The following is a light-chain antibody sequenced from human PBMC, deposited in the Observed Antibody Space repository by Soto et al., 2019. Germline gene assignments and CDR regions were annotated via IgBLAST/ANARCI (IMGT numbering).Light chain of an antibody. V-gene: IGKV1-39*01. CDR1: QSVSKY. CDR2: YVS. Sequence: DIQMTQSPSSLSASVGDRVTISFRTNQSVSKYINWYQQKPGTAPKPLIYYVSSLQGGVPWRFSGSGSATDFALTISNLQPEDFATYYCQQSYDLPRTFGQGTKLEIK. CDR3: QQSYDLPRT. J-gene: IGKJ2*01.